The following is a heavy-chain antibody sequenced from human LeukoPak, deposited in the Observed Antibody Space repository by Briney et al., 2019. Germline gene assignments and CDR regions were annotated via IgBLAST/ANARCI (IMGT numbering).Heavy chain of an antibody. D-gene: IGHD6-13*01. V-gene: IGHV6-1*01. Sequence: SQTLSLTCAISGDSVSSNSAAWNWIRQSPLRGLEWLGRTYYRSKWYNDYAVSVKSRITINPDTSKNQFSLQLNSVTPEDTAVYYCAREYSSSWLEWFDPWGQGTLVTVSS. J-gene: IGHJ5*02. CDR1: GDSVSSNSAA. CDR2: TYYRSKWYN. CDR3: AREYSSSWLEWFDP.